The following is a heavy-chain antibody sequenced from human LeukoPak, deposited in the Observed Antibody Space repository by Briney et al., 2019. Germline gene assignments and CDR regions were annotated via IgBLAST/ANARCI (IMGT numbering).Heavy chain of an antibody. CDR2: ISSSSSTI. J-gene: IGHJ4*02. CDR1: GFTFSTYN. D-gene: IGHD1-26*01. CDR3: ARDRPGSGSHYDLDY. Sequence: PGGSLRLSCEASGFTFSTYNMNWVRQAPGKGLEWVSYISSSSSTIYYADSVKGRFTISRDNAKNLVYLQVNSLRAEDTAVYYCARDRPGSGSHYDLDYWGQGTLVTVSS. V-gene: IGHV3-48*01.